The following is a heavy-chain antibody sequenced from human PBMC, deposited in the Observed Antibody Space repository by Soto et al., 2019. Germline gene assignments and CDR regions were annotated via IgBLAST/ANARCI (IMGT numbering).Heavy chain of an antibody. Sequence: ASVKVSCKASGYSFKDHYMHWVRQAPGRGLEWVGIINPSGEHSNYAQQFRGRVAMTRDTSTSTAYMELRSLRSEDTAVYFCARISCKGGSCYFDFDHWGKGTRVTVS. CDR2: INPSGEHS. V-gene: IGHV1-46*02. J-gene: IGHJ4*02. CDR3: ARISCKGGSCYFDFDH. CDR1: GYSFKDHY. D-gene: IGHD2-15*01.